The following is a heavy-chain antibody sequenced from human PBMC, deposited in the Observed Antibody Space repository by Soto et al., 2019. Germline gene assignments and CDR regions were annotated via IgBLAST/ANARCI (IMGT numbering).Heavy chain of an antibody. D-gene: IGHD6-13*01. CDR1: GYTFTGYY. CDR3: ARLAAAGTKFDP. V-gene: IGHV1-2*04. CDR2: INPNSGGT. J-gene: IGHJ5*02. Sequence: ASVKVSCKASGYTFTGYYMYWVRHAPGQGLEWMGWINPNSGGTNYAQKFQGWVTMTRDTSISTAYMELSRLRSDDTAVYYCARLAAAGTKFDPWGQGTLVTVSS.